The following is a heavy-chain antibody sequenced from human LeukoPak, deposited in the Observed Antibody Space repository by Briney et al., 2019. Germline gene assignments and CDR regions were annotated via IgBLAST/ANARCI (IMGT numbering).Heavy chain of an antibody. D-gene: IGHD5-18*01. CDR1: GFTFSSYG. CDR2: ISYDGSNK. Sequence: PGGSLRLSCAASGFTFSSYGMHWVRQAPGKGLEWVAVISYDGSNKYYADSVKGRFTISRDNSKNTLYLQMNSLRAEDTAVYYCAKDVHDHHTATDYWGQGTLVTVSS. J-gene: IGHJ4*02. CDR3: AKDVHDHHTATDY. V-gene: IGHV3-30*18.